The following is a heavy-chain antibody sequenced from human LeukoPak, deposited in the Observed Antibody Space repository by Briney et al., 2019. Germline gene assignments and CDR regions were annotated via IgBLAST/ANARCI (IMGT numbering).Heavy chain of an antibody. CDR2: FYYSGST. CDR1: GGSISSSSYY. Sequence: SETLSLTCTVSGGSISSSSYYWGWIRQPPGKGLEWIGNFYYSGSTHYNPSLKSRVTISVDTFKNHVSLKLSSVTAADTAVYYCARRRYGSSWSDYWGQGTLVIVSS. V-gene: IGHV4-39*01. J-gene: IGHJ4*02. CDR3: ARRRYGSSWSDY. D-gene: IGHD6-13*01.